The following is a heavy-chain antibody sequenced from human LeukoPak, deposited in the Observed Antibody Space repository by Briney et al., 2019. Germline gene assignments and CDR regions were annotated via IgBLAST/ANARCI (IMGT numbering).Heavy chain of an antibody. CDR3: ARGRRGRYSSSSAFDY. J-gene: IGHJ4*02. D-gene: IGHD6-6*01. Sequence: PGGSLRLSCAASGFTFSSYEMNWVRQAPGKGLEWVSYISSSGSTIYYADSVKGRFTISRDNAKNSLYLQMNSLRAEDTAVYYCARGRRGRYSSSSAFDYWGQGTLVTVSS. V-gene: IGHV3-48*03. CDR1: GFTFSSYE. CDR2: ISSSGSTI.